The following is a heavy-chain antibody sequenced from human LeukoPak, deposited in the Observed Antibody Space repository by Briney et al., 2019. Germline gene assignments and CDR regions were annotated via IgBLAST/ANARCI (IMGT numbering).Heavy chain of an antibody. D-gene: IGHD3-22*01. CDR3: AGLYYYDSRGYYWHVVGI. J-gene: IGHJ3*02. Sequence: GESLKISCQGSGYSFTSYWIAWVRQMPGKGLEWMGIIYPGDSDTRYSPSFQGQVTISADKSISTAYLQWRSLKASDTAMYYCAGLYYYDSRGYYWHVVGIWGQGTMVIVSS. CDR2: IYPGDSDT. V-gene: IGHV5-51*01. CDR1: GYSFTSYW.